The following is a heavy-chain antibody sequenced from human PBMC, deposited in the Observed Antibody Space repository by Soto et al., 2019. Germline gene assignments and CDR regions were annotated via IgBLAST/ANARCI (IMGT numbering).Heavy chain of an antibody. Sequence: QPGGSLRLSCAASGFTFSSYGMHWVRQAPGKGLEWVAVISYDGSNKYYADSVKGRFTISRDNSKNTLYLQMNSLRAEDTAVYYCAKPLYDILTGYYKGEAFDYWGQGTLVTVSS. J-gene: IGHJ4*02. CDR1: GFTFSSYG. CDR3: AKPLYDILTGYYKGEAFDY. CDR2: ISYDGSNK. D-gene: IGHD3-9*01. V-gene: IGHV3-30*18.